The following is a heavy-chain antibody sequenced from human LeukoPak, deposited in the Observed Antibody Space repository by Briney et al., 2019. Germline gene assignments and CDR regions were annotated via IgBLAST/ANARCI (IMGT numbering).Heavy chain of an antibody. D-gene: IGHD2/OR15-2a*01. CDR2: IIPIFGTA. J-gene: IGHJ6*03. V-gene: IGHV1-69*05. CDR1: GGTFSSYA. Sequence: SVKVSCKASGGTFSSYAISWVRQAPGQGLEWMGGIIPIFGTANYAQKFQGRVTITTDESTSTAYMGLSSLRSEDTAVYYCARGRADSIYYYYMDVWGKGTTVTVSS. CDR3: ARGRADSIYYYYMDV.